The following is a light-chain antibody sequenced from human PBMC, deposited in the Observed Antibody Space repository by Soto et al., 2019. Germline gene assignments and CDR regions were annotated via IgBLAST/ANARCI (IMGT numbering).Light chain of an antibody. J-gene: IGLJ1*01. V-gene: IGLV2-14*01. CDR1: SSDVGDYPY. CDR3: SSYSATNTLV. CDR2: ELT. Sequence: LTQPASVSGSPGQSITISCTGPSSDVGDYPYVSCYQQHPGKVPKLITYELTRWPSAFTRRFSGCKSENTVSLTISVLQAEDEADCYRSSYSATNTLVFGSGTKVTVL.